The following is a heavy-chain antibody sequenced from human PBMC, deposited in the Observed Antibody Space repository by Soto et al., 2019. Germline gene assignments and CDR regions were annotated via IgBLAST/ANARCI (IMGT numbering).Heavy chain of an antibody. D-gene: IGHD1-1*01. CDR3: ARDQEEFQLPEKFDY. Sequence: ASVKVSCKASGYTFTSYGISWVRQAPGQGLEWMGWISAYNGNTNYAQKHQGRVTMTTDTSTSTAYMELRSLRSDDTAVYYCARDQEEFQLPEKFDYWGQGTLVTVPQ. V-gene: IGHV1-18*01. J-gene: IGHJ4*02. CDR1: GYTFTSYG. CDR2: ISAYNGNT.